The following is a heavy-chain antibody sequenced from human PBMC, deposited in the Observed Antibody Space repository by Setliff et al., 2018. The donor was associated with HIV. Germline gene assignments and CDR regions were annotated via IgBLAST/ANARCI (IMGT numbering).Heavy chain of an antibody. CDR1: GIIFSNYG. D-gene: IGHD4-17*01. Sequence: GGSLRLSCAASGIIFSNYGMHWVRQAPGKGLEWVAYVRFDGNDKYYRDSVKGRFTISRDNHKKTLSLQMNSLRGDDTAVYFCAREHPYGDYDYYYGMDVWGQGTTVTVSS. J-gene: IGHJ6*02. CDR2: VRFDGNDK. CDR3: AREHPYGDYDYYYGMDV. V-gene: IGHV3-30*02.